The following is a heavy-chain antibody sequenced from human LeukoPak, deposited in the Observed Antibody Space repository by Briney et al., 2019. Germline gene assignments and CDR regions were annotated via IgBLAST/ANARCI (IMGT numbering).Heavy chain of an antibody. CDR3: ARGPQNSYPPRPRRLHLDY. CDR2: IYYSGST. J-gene: IGHJ4*02. Sequence: SETLSLTCTVSGGSISSSSYCWGWIRQPPGKGLEWIGSIYYSGSTYYNPSLKSRVTISVDTSKNQFSLKLSSVTAADTAVYYCARGPQNSYPPRPRRLHLDYWGQGTLVTVSS. CDR1: GGSISSSSYC. V-gene: IGHV4-39*01. D-gene: IGHD2-15*01.